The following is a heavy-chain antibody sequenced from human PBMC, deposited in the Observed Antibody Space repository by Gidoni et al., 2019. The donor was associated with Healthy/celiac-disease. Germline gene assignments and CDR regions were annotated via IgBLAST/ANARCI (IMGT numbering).Heavy chain of an antibody. CDR3: ARSLSGWYLPYYYYYGMDV. CDR1: GGSISSGSYY. V-gene: IGHV4-61*02. D-gene: IGHD6-19*01. Sequence: QVQLQESGPGLVKPSQTLSLTCTVSGGSISSGSYYWSWIRQPAGKGLEWIGRIYTSGSTNYNPSLKSRVTISVDTSKNQFSLKLSSVTAADTAVYYCARSLSGWYLPYYYYYGMDVWGQGTTVTVSS. J-gene: IGHJ6*02. CDR2: IYTSGST.